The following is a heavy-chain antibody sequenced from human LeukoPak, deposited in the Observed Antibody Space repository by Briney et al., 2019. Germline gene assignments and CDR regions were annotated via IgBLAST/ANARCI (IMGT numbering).Heavy chain of an antibody. V-gene: IGHV4-61*01. D-gene: IGHD3-10*01. Sequence: SETLSLTCTVSGGSVSSGSYYWSWIRQPPGKGLEWIGYIYYSESTNYNPSLKSRVTISVDTSKNQFSLKLSSVTAADTAVYYCARDLVVRGVTKIDPWGQGTLVTVSS. J-gene: IGHJ5*02. CDR2: IYYSEST. CDR3: ARDLVVRGVTKIDP. CDR1: GGSVSSGSYY.